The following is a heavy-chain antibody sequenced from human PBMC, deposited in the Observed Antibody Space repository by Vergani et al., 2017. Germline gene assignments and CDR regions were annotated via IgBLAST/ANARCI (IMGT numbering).Heavy chain of an antibody. D-gene: IGHD4-23*01. CDR3: ARDPRGNSDWYYYGMDV. CDR2: IIPILGIA. Sequence: QVQLVQSGAEVKKPGSSVKVSCKASGGNFSSYTISWVRQAPGQGLEWMGRIIPILGIANYAQKFQGRVTITADKSTSTAYMELSSLRSEDTAVYYCARDPRGNSDWYYYGMDVWGQGTTVTVSS. CDR1: GGNFSSYT. J-gene: IGHJ6*02. V-gene: IGHV1-69*08.